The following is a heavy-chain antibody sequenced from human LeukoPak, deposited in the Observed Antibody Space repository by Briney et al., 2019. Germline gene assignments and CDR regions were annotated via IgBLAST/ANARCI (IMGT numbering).Heavy chain of an antibody. Sequence: ETLSLTCAISSYSISSNNWWGWIRQPPGKGLEWIGRIYTSGSTNYNPSLKSRVTMSVGTSKNQFSLKLISVTAADTAVYYCARAYSSSWYYFDYWGQGTLVTVSS. CDR2: IYTSGST. J-gene: IGHJ4*02. CDR1: SYSISSNNW. CDR3: ARAYSSSWYYFDY. D-gene: IGHD6-13*01. V-gene: IGHV4-28*03.